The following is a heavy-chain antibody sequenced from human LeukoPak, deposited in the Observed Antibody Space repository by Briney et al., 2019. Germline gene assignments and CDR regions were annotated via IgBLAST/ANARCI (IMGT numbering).Heavy chain of an antibody. CDR1: GFTFSSYA. CDR3: VKDSWIQLWPGLLY. J-gene: IGHJ4*02. Sequence: HGGSLRLSCSASGFTFSSYAMHWVRQAPGKGLEYVSAISSNEGSTYYADSVKGRFTISRDNSKNTLYLQMSSLRAEDTAVYYCVKDSWIQLWPGLLYWGQGTLVTVSS. CDR2: ISSNEGST. V-gene: IGHV3-64D*06. D-gene: IGHD5-18*01.